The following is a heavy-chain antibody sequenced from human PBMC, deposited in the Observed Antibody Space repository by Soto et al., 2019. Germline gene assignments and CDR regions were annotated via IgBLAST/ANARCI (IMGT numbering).Heavy chain of an antibody. D-gene: IGHD2-21*02. CDR1: GGSISSGDYY. Sequence: QVQLQESGPGLVKPSQTLSLTCTVSGGSISSGDYYWSWIRQPPGKGLEWIGYIYYSGSTYYNPSLKIRVTISVDTSKNQFSLKLSSVTAADTAVYYCARFVVVTAIEYGSLGMDVWGQGTTVTVSS. V-gene: IGHV4-30-4*01. J-gene: IGHJ6*02. CDR2: IYYSGST. CDR3: ARFVVVTAIEYGSLGMDV.